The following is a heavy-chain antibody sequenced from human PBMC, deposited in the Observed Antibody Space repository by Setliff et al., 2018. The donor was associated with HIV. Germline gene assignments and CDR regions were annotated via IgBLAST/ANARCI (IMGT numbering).Heavy chain of an antibody. CDR1: GDSISSGSHY. CDR3: ARASYFNFWGVPGGFDY. D-gene: IGHD3-3*01. V-gene: IGHV4-61*10. J-gene: IGHJ4*02. CDR2: INHRGTT. Sequence: PSETLSLTCTVSGDSISSGSHYWSWIRQPAGKGLEWIGEINHRGTTNSNPSLKRRVTISEDTSKNHFSLKLSSVTAADTAVYYCARASYFNFWGVPGGFDYWGQGTLVTVSS.